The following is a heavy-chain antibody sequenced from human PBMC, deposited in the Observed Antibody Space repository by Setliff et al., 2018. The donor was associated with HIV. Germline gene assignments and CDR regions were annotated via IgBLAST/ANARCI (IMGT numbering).Heavy chain of an antibody. CDR2: LSADSSNK. V-gene: IGHV3-48*01. CDR1: GFVFGSFV. CDR3: ARDLNWAFDY. D-gene: IGHD3-16*01. J-gene: IGHJ4*02. Sequence: GGSLRLSCAASGFVFGSFVMNWVRQAPGKGLQWVAHLSADSSNKDYADSVKGRFTISRDNAKNSLSLQMNSLRAEDTGVYYCARDLNWAFDYWGQGSLVTVSS.